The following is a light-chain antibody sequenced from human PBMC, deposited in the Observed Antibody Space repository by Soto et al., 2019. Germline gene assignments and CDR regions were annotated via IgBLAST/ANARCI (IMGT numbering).Light chain of an antibody. CDR2: TAS. V-gene: IGKV1-12*01. CDR1: QGVGTW. Sequence: DIQMTQSPSSVSASVGDRVTITCRASQGVGTWLAWFQQKPGEAPRLLIYTASTLHSGVPSRFSGSGSGTDFTLTITSLQPEDFATYCCHQGDSFPLTFGGGTKVEIK. J-gene: IGKJ4*01. CDR3: HQGDSFPLT.